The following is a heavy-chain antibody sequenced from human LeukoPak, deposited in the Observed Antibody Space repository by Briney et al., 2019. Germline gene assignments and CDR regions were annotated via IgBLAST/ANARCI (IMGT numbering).Heavy chain of an antibody. V-gene: IGHV3-48*02. CDR3: VRTGGYGYGPFEY. Sequence: GGSLRLSCAASGLTLGGYSVSWVRQAPGKGLEWVSYSSGSKTIYYAASVKGRFTISRDSAKNSLFLQMNSLRDEDTAVYYCVRTGGYGYGPFEYWGQGTLVTVSS. CDR1: GLTLGGYS. CDR2: SSGSKTI. D-gene: IGHD5-18*01. J-gene: IGHJ4*02.